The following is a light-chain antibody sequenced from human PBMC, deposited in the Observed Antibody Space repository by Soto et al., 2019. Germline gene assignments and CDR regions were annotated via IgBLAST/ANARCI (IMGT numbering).Light chain of an antibody. CDR3: QQRSNWPPIT. CDR1: QSVSSY. Sequence: EIVLTQYPATLSLSPGERYTLSCRASQSVSSYLAWYQQKPGQAPRLLIYDASNRATGIPARFSGSGSGTDFTLTISSLEPEDFAVYYCQQRSNWPPITFGQGTRLDIK. V-gene: IGKV3-11*01. CDR2: DAS. J-gene: IGKJ5*01.